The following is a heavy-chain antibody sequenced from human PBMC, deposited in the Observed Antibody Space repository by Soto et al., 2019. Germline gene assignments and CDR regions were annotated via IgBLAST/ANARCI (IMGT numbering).Heavy chain of an antibody. CDR2: IHHSGTT. CDR1: VGSISSGGYYW. Sequence: TSETLSLTCTVSVGSISSGGYYWWHWVLQPPGKGLEWIGEIHHSGTTNYNPSLKSRVAISVDKSKNQFSLKLTSVTAADTAVYYCARQGRGAIAAAGRWFYYFDYWGQGTLVTVS. J-gene: IGHJ4*02. D-gene: IGHD6-13*01. V-gene: IGHV4-4*02. CDR3: ARQGRGAIAAAGRWFYYFDY.